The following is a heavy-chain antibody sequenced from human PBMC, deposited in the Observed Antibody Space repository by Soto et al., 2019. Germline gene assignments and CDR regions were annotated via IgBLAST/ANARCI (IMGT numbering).Heavy chain of an antibody. V-gene: IGHV1-3*01. J-gene: IGHJ6*02. CDR3: ARVGHYYNGMDV. D-gene: IGHD3-3*01. CDR1: GYTFTTYV. CDR2: INAGNDNT. Sequence: QVQLVQSGAEVKKPGASVKVSCKASGYTFTTYVMHWVRQAPAQRLEWMGWINAGNDNTKYSQKFQGRVTITRDTSASTVYMELSSLSCEDTAVYYCARVGHYYNGMDVWGQGTTVTVSS.